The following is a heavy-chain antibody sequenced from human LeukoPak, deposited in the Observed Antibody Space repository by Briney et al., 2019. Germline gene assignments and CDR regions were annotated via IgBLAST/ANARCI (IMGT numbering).Heavy chain of an antibody. V-gene: IGHV3-23*01. CDR3: AKDTSIGKYCTNGVCSPFDY. Sequence: GGSLTLSCAGSAFTFSSYAMSWVSQAPGQGLEWVSVISDSGDYTSYADSVRGRFTISRDNSRNTLYLQMISLRPEDTAVYYCAKDTSIGKYCTNGVCSPFDYWGQGTLVTVSS. CDR1: AFTFSSYA. D-gene: IGHD2-8*01. J-gene: IGHJ4*02. CDR2: ISDSGDYT.